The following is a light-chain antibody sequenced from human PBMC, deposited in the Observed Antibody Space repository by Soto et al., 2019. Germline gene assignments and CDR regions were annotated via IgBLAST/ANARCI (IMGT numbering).Light chain of an antibody. CDR1: SSDVGGYNY. CDR3: SSFTTTHTLL. V-gene: IGLV2-14*01. Sequence: QSVLTQPASVSGSLGQSITISCSGASSDVGGYNYVSWYQQHPGTAPKLIMFEVTNRPSGVSYRFSGSKSGNTASLTISGLQAEDEADYYCSSFTTTHTLLFGGGTQLTV. CDR2: EVT. J-gene: IGLJ2*01.